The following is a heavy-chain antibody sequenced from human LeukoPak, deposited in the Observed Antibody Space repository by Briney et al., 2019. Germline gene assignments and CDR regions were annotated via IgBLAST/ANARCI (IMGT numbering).Heavy chain of an antibody. V-gene: IGHV4-39*07. J-gene: IGHJ5*02. CDR1: GVSISSSSYF. Sequence: NPSETLSLTCTVSGVSISSSSYFWGWIRQPPGKGLGWNGSIYYSGSTYYNPSLKSRVTISVDTSKNQFSLKLSSVTDADTAVYYCARALPHYDILTGYSNNWFDPWGQGTLVTVSS. D-gene: IGHD3-9*01. CDR2: IYYSGST. CDR3: ARALPHYDILTGYSNNWFDP.